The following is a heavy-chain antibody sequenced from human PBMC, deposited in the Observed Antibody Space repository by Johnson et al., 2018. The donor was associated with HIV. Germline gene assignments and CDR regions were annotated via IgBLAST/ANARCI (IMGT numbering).Heavy chain of an antibody. V-gene: IGHV3-9*01. Sequence: VQLVESGGGLVQPGGSLRLSCAASGFTVSSNYMSWVRQAPGKGLEWVSGISWNSGSIGYADSVKGRFTISRDNAKNSLYLQMKSLRADDTAMYYCARLTTSSRQDSTMTVVGVAAF. CDR3: ARLTTSSRQDSTMTVVGVAAF. D-gene: IGHD3-22*01. CDR2: ISWNSGSI. CDR1: GFTVSSNY. J-gene: IGHJ3*01.